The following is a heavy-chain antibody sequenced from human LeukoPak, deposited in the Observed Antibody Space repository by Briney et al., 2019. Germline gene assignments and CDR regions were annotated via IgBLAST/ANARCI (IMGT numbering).Heavy chain of an antibody. Sequence: PEGSLRLSCAASGFTFSSYSMNWVRQAPGKGLEWVSSISSSSSYIYYADSVKGRFTISRDNAKNSLYLQMNSLRAEDTAVYYCARDRGYCSSTSCYSKYFDYWGQGTLVTVSS. CDR1: GFTFSSYS. D-gene: IGHD2-2*01. CDR2: ISSSSSYI. V-gene: IGHV3-21*01. CDR3: ARDRGYCSSTSCYSKYFDY. J-gene: IGHJ4*02.